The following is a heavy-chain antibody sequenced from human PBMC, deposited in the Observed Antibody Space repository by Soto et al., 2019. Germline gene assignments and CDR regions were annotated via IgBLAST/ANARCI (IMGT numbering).Heavy chain of an antibody. D-gene: IGHD6-13*01. CDR1: GGSISSYY. J-gene: IGHJ3*02. V-gene: IGHV4-59*08. CDR3: ARRYSSAFDI. Sequence: SETLSLTCTVSGGSISSYYWIWIRQPPGKGLEWIGYIYYSGSTNYNPSLKSRVTISVDTSKNQFSLKLSSVTAADTAVYYCARRYSSAFDIWGQGTMVTVSS. CDR2: IYYSGST.